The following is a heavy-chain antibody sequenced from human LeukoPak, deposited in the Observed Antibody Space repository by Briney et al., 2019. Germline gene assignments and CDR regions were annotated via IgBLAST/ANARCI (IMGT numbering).Heavy chain of an antibody. CDR2: INHSGST. CDR3: ARGARYQLLLSWFDP. Sequence: PSETLSLTCAVYGGSFSGYYWSWIRQPPGKGLEWIGEINHSGSTNYNPSLKSRVTISVDTSKNQFSLKLSSVTAADTAVYYCARGARYQLLLSWFDPWGQGTLVTVSS. V-gene: IGHV4-34*01. J-gene: IGHJ5*02. D-gene: IGHD2-2*01. CDR1: GGSFSGYY.